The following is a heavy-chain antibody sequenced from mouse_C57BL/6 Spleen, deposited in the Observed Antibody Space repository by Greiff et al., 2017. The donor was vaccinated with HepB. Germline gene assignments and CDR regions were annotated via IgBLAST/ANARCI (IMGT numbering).Heavy chain of an antibody. CDR3: ARCGNYDYAMDY. D-gene: IGHD2-1*01. V-gene: IGHV1-64*01. Sequence: QVQLQQPGAELVKPGASVKLSCKASGYTFTSYWMHWVKQRPGQGLEWIGMIHPNSGSTNYNEKFKSKATLTVDKSSSTAYMQLSSLTSEDSAVYYCARCGNYDYAMDYWGQGTSVTVSS. CDR1: GYTFTSYW. J-gene: IGHJ4*01. CDR2: IHPNSGST.